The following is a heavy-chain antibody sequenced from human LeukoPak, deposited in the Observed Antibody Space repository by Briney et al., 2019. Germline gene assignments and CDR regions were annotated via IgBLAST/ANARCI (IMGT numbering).Heavy chain of an antibody. CDR1: GDSVSSNSAA. J-gene: IGHJ6*03. CDR2: TYYRSKWYN. D-gene: IGHD3-10*01. CDR3: ARGKEGIYYGSAKPNYYYYYYMDV. V-gene: IGHV6-1*01. Sequence: SQTLSLTCAISGDSVSSNSAAWNWIRQSPSRGLEWLGRTYYRSKWYNDYAVSVKSRITINPDTSKNQFSLKLSSVTAADTAVYYCARGKEGIYYGSAKPNYYYYYYMDVWGKGTTVTVSS.